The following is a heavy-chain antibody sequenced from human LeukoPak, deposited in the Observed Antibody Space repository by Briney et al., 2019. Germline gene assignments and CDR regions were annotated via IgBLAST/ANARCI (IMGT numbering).Heavy chain of an antibody. Sequence: GGSLRLSCAVSGITLSNYGMTWVRQAPGKGLEWVAGISDSGGSTNYADSVKGRFTISRDNPKNTLYLQMNSLRAEDTAVYFCAKRGVVIRVILVGFHKEAYYFDSWGQGALVTAS. J-gene: IGHJ4*02. CDR3: AKRGVVIRVILVGFHKEAYYFDS. V-gene: IGHV3-23*01. CDR2: ISDSGGST. D-gene: IGHD3-22*01. CDR1: GITLSNYG.